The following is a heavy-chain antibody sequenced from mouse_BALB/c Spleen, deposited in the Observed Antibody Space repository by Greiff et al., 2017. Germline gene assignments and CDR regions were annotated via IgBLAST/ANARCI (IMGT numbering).Heavy chain of an antibody. J-gene: IGHJ4*01. CDR1: GFTFSDYY. Sequence: EVKVEESGGGLVKPGGSLKLSCAASGFTFSDYYMYWVRQTPEKRLEWVATISDGGSYTYYPDSVKGRFTISRDNAKNNLYLQMSSLKSEDTAMYYCARDANLLLRYYYAMDYWGQGTSVTVSS. V-gene: IGHV5-4*02. D-gene: IGHD1-1*01. CDR3: ARDANLLLRYYYAMDY. CDR2: ISDGGSYT.